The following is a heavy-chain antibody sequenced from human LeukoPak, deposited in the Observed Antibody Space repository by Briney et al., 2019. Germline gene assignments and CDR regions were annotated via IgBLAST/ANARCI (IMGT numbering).Heavy chain of an antibody. J-gene: IGHJ4*02. V-gene: IGHV3-48*04. Sequence: GGSLRLSCAASGFTFSSYWMHWVRQAPGKGLEWVSYISSSGSTIYYADSVKGRFTISRDNAKNSLYLQMNSLRAEDTAVYYCAGNLIPEQLVLNFWGQGTLVTVSS. CDR1: GFTFSSYW. D-gene: IGHD6-13*01. CDR3: AGNLIPEQLVLNF. CDR2: ISSSGSTI.